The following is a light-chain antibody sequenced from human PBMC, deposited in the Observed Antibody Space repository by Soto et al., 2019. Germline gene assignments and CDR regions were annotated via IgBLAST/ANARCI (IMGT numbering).Light chain of an antibody. CDR2: DVS. V-gene: IGLV2-14*01. CDR3: SSYAVSSTLYV. Sequence: QSALTQPASVSGSPGQSITISCTGTSSDVGGYNFVSWYQLHPGKDPELMIYDVSYRPSGVSNRFSGSKSGNTASLTISGLQAEDEADYYCSSYAVSSTLYVFGTGTKLTVL. J-gene: IGLJ1*01. CDR1: SSDVGGYNF.